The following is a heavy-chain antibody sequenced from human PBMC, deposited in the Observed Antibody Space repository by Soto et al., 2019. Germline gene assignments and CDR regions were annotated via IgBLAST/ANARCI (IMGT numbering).Heavy chain of an antibody. CDR1: GFIFNNHA. CDR2: ISHSGSND. CDR3: ARGQTAISSRGGFDS. J-gene: IGHJ5*01. V-gene: IGHV3-30*04. D-gene: IGHD3-3*02. Sequence: QVQLVESGGGVVQPGLSLRLSCAASGFIFNNHAIYWVRQAPGRGLEWVAVISHSGSNDYYADSVKGRFTVSRDNSKNTVYRQMNSLRREDTAVYYCARGQTAISSRGGFDSWGQGTLVTVSS.